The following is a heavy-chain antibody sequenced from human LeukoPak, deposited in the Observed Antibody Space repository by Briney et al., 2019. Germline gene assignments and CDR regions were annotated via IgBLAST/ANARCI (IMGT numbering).Heavy chain of an antibody. CDR1: GFTFSSYA. CDR2: ISGSGGST. V-gene: IGHV3-23*01. Sequence: TGGSLRLSCAASGFTFSSYAMSWVRQAPGKGLEWVSAISGSGGSTYYADSVKGRFTISRDNAQNSMYLQMNSLRAEDTAVYYCGRVGGRSKAAKGDAFDIWGQGTMVTVSS. J-gene: IGHJ3*02. CDR3: GRVGGRSKAAKGDAFDI. D-gene: IGHD6-6*01.